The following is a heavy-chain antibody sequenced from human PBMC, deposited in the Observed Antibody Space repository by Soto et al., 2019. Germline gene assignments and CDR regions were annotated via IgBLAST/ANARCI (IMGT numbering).Heavy chain of an antibody. J-gene: IGHJ6*03. V-gene: IGHV3-23*01. CDR3: AKDQYSPRNYYYYYMDV. CDR2: ISGSGGST. D-gene: IGHD5-18*01. Sequence: GGSLRLSCAASGFTFSSYAMSWVRQAPGKGLEWVSAISGSGGSTYYADSVKGRFTISRDNSKNTLYLQMNSLRAEDTAVYYCAKDQYSPRNYYYYYMDVWGKGTTVTVSS. CDR1: GFTFSSYA.